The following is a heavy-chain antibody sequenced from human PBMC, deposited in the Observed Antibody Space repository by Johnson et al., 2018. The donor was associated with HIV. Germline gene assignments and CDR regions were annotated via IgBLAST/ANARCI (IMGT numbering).Heavy chain of an antibody. V-gene: IGHV3-7*01. CDR1: GFSIRGHW. CDR3: ARQRGLDI. CDR2: IKQDGSET. J-gene: IGHJ3*02. Sequence: MLLVESGGGLVQPGGSLRLSCAASGFSIRGHWMSWLRQAPGKGLEWVANIKQDGSETNYVDSVKGRFTISRDNPKNSLYLQMNSLRVEDTAVYYCARQRGLDIWGQGTMVTVSS.